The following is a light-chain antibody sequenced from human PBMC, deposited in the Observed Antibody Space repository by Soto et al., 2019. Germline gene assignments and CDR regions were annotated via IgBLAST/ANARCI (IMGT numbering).Light chain of an antibody. Sequence: EIVLTQSPGTLSLSPGERATLSCRASQSVSSSYLAWYQQTPGQAPRLLIYGASSRATGLPDRFSGSGSGTDFTPTISRQQPDDFAEYYCQQYSSSPRFGPGTKVDIK. V-gene: IGKV3-20*01. CDR2: GAS. J-gene: IGKJ3*01. CDR1: QSVSSSY. CDR3: QQYSSSPR.